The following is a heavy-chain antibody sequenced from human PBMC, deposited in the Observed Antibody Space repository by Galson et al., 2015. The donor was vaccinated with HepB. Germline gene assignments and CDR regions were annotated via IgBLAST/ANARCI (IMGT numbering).Heavy chain of an antibody. V-gene: IGHV1-46*03. CDR3: ARGGHPQGTVTSCPDY. CDR2: INPGGSFT. Sequence: SVKVSCKAGEHTFTNYYIHWVRQAPGQGLEWVGIINPGGSFTTYAQKFQGRVTMTRDTSTNTVYMELSRLRSADTAVYYCARGGHPQGTVTSCPDYWGQGTLVTVSS. D-gene: IGHD2-2*01. CDR1: EHTFTNYY. J-gene: IGHJ4*02.